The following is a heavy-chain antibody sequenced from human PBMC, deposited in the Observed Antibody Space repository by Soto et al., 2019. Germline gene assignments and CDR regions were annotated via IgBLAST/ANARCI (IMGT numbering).Heavy chain of an antibody. CDR1: GGSISSYF. V-gene: IGHV4-4*07. J-gene: IGHJ5*02. CDR3: TRGAGPPWFDL. CDR2: IYSSGIS. Sequence: SAPLALTCTVSGGSISSYFWSWIRQPAGKGLEWIGRIYSSGISNSNPSLNSRVTMSIDTSNNQFSLNLRSVTAADTAVYYCTRGAGPPWFDLWGQGTQVTVSS.